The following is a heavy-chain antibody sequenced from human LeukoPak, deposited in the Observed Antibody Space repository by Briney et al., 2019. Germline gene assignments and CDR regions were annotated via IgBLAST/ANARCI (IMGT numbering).Heavy chain of an antibody. CDR1: GGSISSYY. CDR3: ARDPSGSGSYYNPAAEGSMDV. CDR2: IYPSGST. V-gene: IGHV4-4*07. Sequence: PSETLSLTCTVSGGSISSYYRSWIRPPAGEGLEWIGRIYPSGSTNYNPSLKSRVTMSVDTSENQFSLKLSSVTAADTAVYYCARDPSGSGSYYNPAAEGSMDVWGQGTTVTVSS. D-gene: IGHD3-10*01. J-gene: IGHJ6*02.